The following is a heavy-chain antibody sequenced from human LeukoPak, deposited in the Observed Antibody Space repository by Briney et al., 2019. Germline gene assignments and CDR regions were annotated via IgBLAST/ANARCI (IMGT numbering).Heavy chain of an antibody. CDR2: INSDGSST. D-gene: IGHD3-10*01. V-gene: IGHV3-74*01. J-gene: IGHJ4*02. Sequence: GGSLRLSCAASGFTFSSYWMHWVRQAPGKGLVWVSRINSDGSSTSYADSVKGRFTISRDNAKNTLYLQMNSLRAEDTAVYYCAKDETMVRGGSRPYWGQGTLVTVSS. CDR1: GFTFSSYW. CDR3: AKDETMVRGGSRPY.